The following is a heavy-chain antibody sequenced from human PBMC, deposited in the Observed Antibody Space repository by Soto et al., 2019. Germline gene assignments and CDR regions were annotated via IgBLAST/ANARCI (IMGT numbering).Heavy chain of an antibody. D-gene: IGHD3-10*01. CDR3: ARDPRVTMVRGVRLGDYYYYYMDV. Sequence: PSETLSLTCAVSSGSIRSSNWWSWVRQPPGKGLEWIGEIYHSGSTNYNPSLKSRVTISVDKSKNQFSLKLSSVTAADTAVYYCARDPRVTMVRGVRLGDYYYYYMDVWGKGTTVTVSS. CDR1: SGSIRSSNW. J-gene: IGHJ6*03. V-gene: IGHV4-4*02. CDR2: IYHSGST.